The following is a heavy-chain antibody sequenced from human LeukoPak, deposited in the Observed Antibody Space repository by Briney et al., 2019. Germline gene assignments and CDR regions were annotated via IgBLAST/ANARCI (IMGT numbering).Heavy chain of an antibody. CDR3: ARDRTTTYYYYYMDV. CDR1: GFTFGSYW. Sequence: GGSLRLSCAASGFTFGSYWMHWVRQAPGKGLVWVSRINSDGSSTSYADSVKGRFTISRDNAKNTLYLQMNSLRAEDTAVYYCARDRTTTYYYYYMDVWGKGTTVTVSS. J-gene: IGHJ6*03. V-gene: IGHV3-74*01. D-gene: IGHD4-17*01. CDR2: INSDGSST.